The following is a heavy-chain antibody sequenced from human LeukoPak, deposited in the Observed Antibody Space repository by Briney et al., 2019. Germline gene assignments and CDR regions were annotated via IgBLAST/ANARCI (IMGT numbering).Heavy chain of an antibody. CDR3: AKDRVITFGGIIASFDS. CDR2: INSDGRIT. CDR1: GFTVSSDY. D-gene: IGHD3-16*02. J-gene: IGHJ4*02. V-gene: IGHV3-74*01. Sequence: GGSLRLSCAASGFTVSSDYMSWVRQAPGKGLEWVSRINSDGRITSYADSVKGRFTISRDNAKNTLYLQMNSLRAEDTAVYYCAKDRVITFGGIIASFDSWGQGTLVTVSS.